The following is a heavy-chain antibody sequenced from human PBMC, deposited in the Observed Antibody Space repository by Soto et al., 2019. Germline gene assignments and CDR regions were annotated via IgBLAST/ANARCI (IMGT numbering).Heavy chain of an antibody. CDR3: ARGGMVPFYYYFGMDV. D-gene: IGHD3-10*01. J-gene: IGHJ6*02. Sequence: QVQLQQWGAGLLKPSETLSLTCAVYGGSFSGYYWSWIRQPPGKGLEWIGEINHSGSTNYNPSLKSRVTISVAPSKNQFSLKLSSVTAADTAVYYCARGGMVPFYYYFGMDVWGPGTTVTVSS. CDR2: INHSGST. CDR1: GGSFSGYY. V-gene: IGHV4-34*01.